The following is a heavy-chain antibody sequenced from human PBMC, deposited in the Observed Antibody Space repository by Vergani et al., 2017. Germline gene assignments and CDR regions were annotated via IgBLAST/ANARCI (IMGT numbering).Heavy chain of an antibody. CDR3: GKDHSESYTTYYSFWSGPELDS. D-gene: IGHD3-3*01. CDR1: GFTFSDYN. J-gene: IGHJ4*02. V-gene: IGHV3-33*03. Sequence: QVRLVESGGGVVQTGGSLRLSCEASGFTFSDYNMHWVRQAPGKGLEWVAVIWYDGATRYMADAVKGRFTISRDNSKNTVNLQMNRLRADDTAVYFCGKDHSESYTTYYSFWSGPELDSRAQGTLVTVAA. CDR2: IWYDGATR.